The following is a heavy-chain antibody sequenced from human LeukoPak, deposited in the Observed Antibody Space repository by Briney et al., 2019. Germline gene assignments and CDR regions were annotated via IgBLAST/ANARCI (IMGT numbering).Heavy chain of an antibody. Sequence: GGSLRPSCVASGFTLSSYWVTWVRQAPGKGLEWVANIRQDGSDKYYMESVKGRFTISRDNAKNSVYLQMNSLRVEDTAVYYCARGIAAAGSYWGQGTLVTVSS. CDR1: GFTLSSYW. CDR3: ARGIAAAGSY. V-gene: IGHV3-7*03. J-gene: IGHJ4*02. CDR2: IRQDGSDK. D-gene: IGHD6-13*01.